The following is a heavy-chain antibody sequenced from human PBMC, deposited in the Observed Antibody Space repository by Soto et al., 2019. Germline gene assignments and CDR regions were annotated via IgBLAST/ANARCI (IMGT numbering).Heavy chain of an antibody. CDR1: GFSFSSYG. D-gene: IGHD2-15*01. V-gene: IGHV3-23*01. CDR3: ARGQDDFVGPDVWFDP. J-gene: IGHJ5*02. Sequence: EEQLLESGGGLVQPGGSLRLSCAASGFSFSSYGMSWVRQAPGKGLEWVSGISGGGDSTYYADSVKGRFTISRDKSKNTLYLQMNSLSAEDTAVYYCARGQDDFVGPDVWFDPWGQGTLVSFSS. CDR2: ISGGGDST.